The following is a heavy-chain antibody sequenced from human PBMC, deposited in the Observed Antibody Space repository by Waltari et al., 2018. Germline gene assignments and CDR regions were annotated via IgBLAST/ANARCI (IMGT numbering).Heavy chain of an antibody. Sequence: EVQLVESGGDLVQPGGSLRLSCAASGFTFSSYWMTWVRQAPGKGLGWVANRQRDGNGKYYADSVKGRFTISRDNAKNSLYLQMNSLRAEDTAVYYCARAYSGSYETWGQGTLVTVSS. CDR1: GFTFSSYW. V-gene: IGHV3-7*01. CDR3: ARAYSGSYET. CDR2: RQRDGNGK. J-gene: IGHJ3*01. D-gene: IGHD1-26*01.